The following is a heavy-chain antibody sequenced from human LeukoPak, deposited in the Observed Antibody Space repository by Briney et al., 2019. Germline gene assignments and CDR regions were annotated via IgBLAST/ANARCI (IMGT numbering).Heavy chain of an antibody. CDR2: INPNSGGT. Sequence: ASVKVSCKASGYTFTGYYMHWVRPAPGQGLEWMGWINPNSGGTNYAQKFQGRVTMTRDTSISTAYMELSRLRSDDTAVYYCARGEELRFLEWLLYNWFDPWGQGTLVTVSS. CDR3: ARGEELRFLEWLLYNWFDP. J-gene: IGHJ5*02. V-gene: IGHV1-2*02. D-gene: IGHD3-3*01. CDR1: GYTFTGYY.